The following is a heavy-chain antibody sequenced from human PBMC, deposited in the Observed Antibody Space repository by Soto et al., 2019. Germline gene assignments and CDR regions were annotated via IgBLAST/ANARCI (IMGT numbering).Heavy chain of an antibody. CDR2: ISTSGGTT. CDR1: GFSFSDYY. CDR3: ARAQDGHDAFDI. Sequence: GGSLRLSCAASGFSFSDYYMSWIRQAPGEGLEWLSYISTSGGTTFYPDSVKGRFTVSRDNAKNSVFLQMSSLRDEDTAVYYCARAQDGHDAFDIWGQGNPGHRLL. V-gene: IGHV3-11*01. J-gene: IGHJ3*02.